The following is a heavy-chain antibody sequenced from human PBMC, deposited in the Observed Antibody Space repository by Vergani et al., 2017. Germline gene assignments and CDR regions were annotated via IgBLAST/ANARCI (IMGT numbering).Heavy chain of an antibody. J-gene: IGHJ6*01. CDR2: ISSSSSSI. CDR3: ARGSTGTTLYFLYGMDV. D-gene: IGHD2/OR15-2a*01. CDR1: GFTFSSYN. V-gene: IGHV3-48*01. Sequence: EVQLVESGGGLAQPGGSLRLSCAASGFTFSSYNMNWVRQAPGKGLEWLSYISSSSSSIYYADSVKGRFTISRDNAKNSLNLQMNSLRAEDTAVYYCARGSTGTTLYFLYGMDVWGQGTTVTVSS.